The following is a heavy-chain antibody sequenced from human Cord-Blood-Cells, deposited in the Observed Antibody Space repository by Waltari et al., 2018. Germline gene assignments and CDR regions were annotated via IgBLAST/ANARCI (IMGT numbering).Heavy chain of an antibody. CDR1: GRSFSGYY. V-gene: IGHV4-34*01. CDR3: ARVRTGDFDY. D-gene: IGHD7-27*01. CDR2: LNQSGST. J-gene: IGHJ4*02. Sequence: QVQLQQWGAGLLKPSETLSLTCAVYGRSFSGYYLSWIRQPPGKGLEWSGELNQSGSTNYNPSLKSRVTISVDTSKNQFSLKLSSVTAADTAVYYCARVRTGDFDYWGQGTLVTVSS.